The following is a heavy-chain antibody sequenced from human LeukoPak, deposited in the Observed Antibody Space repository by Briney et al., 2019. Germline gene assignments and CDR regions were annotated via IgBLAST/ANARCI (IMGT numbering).Heavy chain of an antibody. CDR3: ARESSSGEAFDI. Sequence: GASVKVSCKASGYTFTDYYMHWVRQAPGQGLEWMGWINPNSGGTNYAQKFQGRVTMTRDTSISTAYMELSRLRSDDTAVYYCARESSSGEAFDILGQGTMVTVSS. CDR1: GYTFTDYY. CDR2: INPNSGGT. V-gene: IGHV1-2*02. J-gene: IGHJ3*02. D-gene: IGHD6-25*01.